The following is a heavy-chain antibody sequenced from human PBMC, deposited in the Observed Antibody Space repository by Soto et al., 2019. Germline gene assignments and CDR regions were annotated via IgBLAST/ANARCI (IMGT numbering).Heavy chain of an antibody. J-gene: IGHJ6*02. D-gene: IGHD5-18*01. CDR3: AKDQNTAMEDYYYGMDV. V-gene: IGHV3-30*18. Sequence: QVQLVESGGGVVQPGRSLRLSCAASGFTFSSYGMHWVRQAPGKGLEWVAVISYDGSNKYYADSVKGRFTISRDNSKNTLYLQMNSLRAEDTAVYYCAKDQNTAMEDYYYGMDVWGQGTTVTVSS. CDR2: ISYDGSNK. CDR1: GFTFSSYG.